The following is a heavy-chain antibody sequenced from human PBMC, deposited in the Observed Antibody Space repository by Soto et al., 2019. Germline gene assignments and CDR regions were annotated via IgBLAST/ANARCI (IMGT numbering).Heavy chain of an antibody. CDR3: ARHVPAAGYYYGMAV. CDR2: IITIFGTA. CDR1: GGTFSSYA. V-gene: IGHV1-69*12. J-gene: IGHJ6*02. Sequence: QVQLVQSGAEVKKPGSSVKVSCKASGGTFSSYAISWVRQAPGQGLEWLGGIITIFGTANYAQKFQGRVTITADESTSTDYMELSSLRSEETAVYYCARHVPAAGYYYGMAVWGQGTTVTVSS. D-gene: IGHD2-2*01.